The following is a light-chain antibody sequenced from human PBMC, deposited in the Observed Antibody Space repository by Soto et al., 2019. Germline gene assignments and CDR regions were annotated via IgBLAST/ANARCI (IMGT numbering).Light chain of an antibody. Sequence: DIQMTQSPSTLSASVGDRVTITCRASQNINNLLAWYQQKPGKAPNLLIYKASSLESGVPSRFSGSGYGTEFTLTISSLQPEDFATYYCQHYNSYSEAFGQGTKVELK. J-gene: IGKJ1*01. V-gene: IGKV1-5*03. CDR2: KAS. CDR1: QNINNL. CDR3: QHYNSYSEA.